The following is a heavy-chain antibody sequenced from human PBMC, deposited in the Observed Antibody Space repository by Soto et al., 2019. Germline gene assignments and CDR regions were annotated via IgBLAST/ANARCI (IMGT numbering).Heavy chain of an antibody. D-gene: IGHD3-10*01. CDR1: GFIITDFA. J-gene: IGHJ3*01. CDR2: ISGGLSTT. CDR3: AKDSGSPRFGTLIHALDL. Sequence: EMQLLESGGGLGRPGGSLRLSCAASGFIITDFAIGWVRRAPRKGLEWVATISGGLSTTFYSYSVKGRFTISRDTSSNTLYLQMNRLRDDEAAMSYCAKDSGSPRFGTLIHALDLWGQWKMVTVSS. V-gene: IGHV3-23*01.